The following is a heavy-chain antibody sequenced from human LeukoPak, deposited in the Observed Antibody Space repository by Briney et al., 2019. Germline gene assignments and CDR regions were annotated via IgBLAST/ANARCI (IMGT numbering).Heavy chain of an antibody. CDR3: AKTLEDSSGYDY. CDR1: GFTFSSYA. Sequence: GVLRLSCAASGFTFSSYAMSWVRQAPGKGLEWVSAISGSGGSTYYADSVKGRFTISRDNSKNTLYLQMNGLRADDTAVYYCAKTLEDSSGYDYWGQGTLVTVSS. CDR2: ISGSGGST. D-gene: IGHD3-22*01. J-gene: IGHJ4*02. V-gene: IGHV3-23*01.